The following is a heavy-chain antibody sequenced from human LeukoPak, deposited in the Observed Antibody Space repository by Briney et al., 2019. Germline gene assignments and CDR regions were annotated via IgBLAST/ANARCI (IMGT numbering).Heavy chain of an antibody. CDR3: APGVVRGVFDY. J-gene: IGHJ4*02. CDR2: ISGSGGVT. D-gene: IGHD3-10*01. V-gene: IGHV3-23*01. Sequence: PGGSLRLSCAASRFTFSSYAMSWVRQAPGKGLEWVSAISGSGGVTYYADSVKGRFTISRDNAKNSLYLQMNSLRAEDTAVYYCAPGVVRGVFDYWGQGTLVTVSS. CDR1: RFTFSSYA.